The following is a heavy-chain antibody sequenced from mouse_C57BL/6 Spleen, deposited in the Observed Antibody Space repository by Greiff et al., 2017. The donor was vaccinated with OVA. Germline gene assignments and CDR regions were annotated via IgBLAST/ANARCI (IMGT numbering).Heavy chain of an antibody. J-gene: IGHJ2*01. Sequence: QVQLKQSGAELVRPGASVTLSCKASGYTFTDYEMHWVKQTPVHGLEWIGAIDPETGGTAYNQKFKGKAILTADKSSSTAYMELRSLTSEDSAVYYCTRGREDYRGQGTTLTVSS. CDR1: GYTFTDYE. V-gene: IGHV1-15*01. CDR3: TRGREDY. CDR2: IDPETGGT.